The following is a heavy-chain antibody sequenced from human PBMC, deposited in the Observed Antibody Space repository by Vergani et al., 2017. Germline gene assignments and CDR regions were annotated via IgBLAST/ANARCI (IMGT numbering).Heavy chain of an antibody. CDR1: GFTFSSYG. D-gene: IGHD3-22*01. J-gene: IGHJ6*02. V-gene: IGHV3-30*02. CDR3: AKGPYCDSSGYSYYYYGMDV. CDR2: IRYDGSNK. Sequence: QVQLVESGGGVVQPGGSLRLSCAASGFTFSSYGMHWVRQAPGKGLEWVAFIRYDGSNKYYADSVKGRFTISRDNSKNTLYLQMNSLRAEDTAVYYCAKGPYCDSSGYSYYYYGMDVWGQGTTVTVSS.